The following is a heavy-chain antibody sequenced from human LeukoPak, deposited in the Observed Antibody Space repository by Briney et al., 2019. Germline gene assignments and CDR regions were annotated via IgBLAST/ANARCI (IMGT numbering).Heavy chain of an antibody. J-gene: IGHJ3*02. Sequence: GGSLRLSCVASGLSLRSYAMSWVRQAPGKGLGWVSGMSGSGDRTYYADSVKGRFTISRDNSKNMVYLQMNSLRVGDTAVYYCAKDKLPDAFDIWGQGTMVTVSS. V-gene: IGHV3-23*01. D-gene: IGHD1-1*01. CDR3: AKDKLPDAFDI. CDR2: MSGSGDRT. CDR1: GLSLRSYA.